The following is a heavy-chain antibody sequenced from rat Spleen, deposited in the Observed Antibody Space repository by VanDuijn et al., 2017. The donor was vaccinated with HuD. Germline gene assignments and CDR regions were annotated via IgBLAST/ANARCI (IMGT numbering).Heavy chain of an antibody. D-gene: IGHD1-7*01. V-gene: IGHV2-30*01. CDR1: GVSLTSYN. CDR3: AREDYYGYGFDY. CDR2: IWTGGRT. J-gene: IGHJ2*01. Sequence: QLPLKESRTIHVQTSHMLSITCAVPGVSLTSYNVHWVRQPTGKGLEWMGIIWTGGRTDYNSVLKSRLSISRDTSKSQVFLKMNSLQTEDIATYYCAREDYYGYGFDYWGQGVMVTVSS.